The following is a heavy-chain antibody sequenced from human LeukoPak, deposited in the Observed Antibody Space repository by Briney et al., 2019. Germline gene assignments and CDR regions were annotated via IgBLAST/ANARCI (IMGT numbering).Heavy chain of an antibody. Sequence: SETLSLTCAVYGGSFSGFYWSWIRQPPGKGLEWIGEINHSGSTNYNPSLESRVTISVDTSKNQFSLKLSSVTAADTAVYYCARSLITIFGVVNWFDPWGQGTLVTVSS. CDR2: INHSGST. J-gene: IGHJ5*02. V-gene: IGHV4-34*01. CDR3: ARSLITIFGVVNWFDP. CDR1: GGSFSGFY. D-gene: IGHD3-3*01.